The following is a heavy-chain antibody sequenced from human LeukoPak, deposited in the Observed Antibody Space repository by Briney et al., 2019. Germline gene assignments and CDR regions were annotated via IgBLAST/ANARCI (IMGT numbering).Heavy chain of an antibody. Sequence: GGSLRLSCAASRFIFTNYGMSWARQAPGKGLEWVSAIRGNAGTTYYADSVKGRFTIFRDNSKNMLYLQMNSLRAEDTAVYYCASSGRIKGDAFDIWGQGTMVTVSS. CDR2: IRGNAGTT. V-gene: IGHV3-23*01. D-gene: IGHD1-26*01. J-gene: IGHJ3*02. CDR3: ASSGRIKGDAFDI. CDR1: RFIFTNYG.